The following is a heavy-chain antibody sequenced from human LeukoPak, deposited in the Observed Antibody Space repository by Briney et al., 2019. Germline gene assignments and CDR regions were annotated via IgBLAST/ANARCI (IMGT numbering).Heavy chain of an antibody. D-gene: IGHD2-2*01. V-gene: IGHV3-30-3*01. J-gene: IGHJ4*02. CDR1: GFTFSSYA. CDR3: ARGQIVVVPAAMYY. CDR2: ISYDGSNK. Sequence: GGSLRLSCAASGFTFSSYAMHWVRQAPGKGLEWVAVISYDGSNKYYADSVKGRFTISRDNSKNTLYLQMNSLRAEDTVVYYCARGQIVVVPAAMYYWGQGTLVTVSS.